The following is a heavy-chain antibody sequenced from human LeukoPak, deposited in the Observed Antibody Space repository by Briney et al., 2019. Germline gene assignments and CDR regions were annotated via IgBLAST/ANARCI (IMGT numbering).Heavy chain of an antibody. CDR3: AKSRGSGLFDY. D-gene: IGHD3-10*01. Sequence: GGSLRLSCAASGFTFSSYEMDWVRQAPGKGLEWVSYISSSGSTIYYADSVKGRFTISRDNSKNTLYVQMNSLRAEDTAVYYCAKSRGSGLFDYWGQGTLVTVAS. CDR2: ISSSGSTI. J-gene: IGHJ4*02. CDR1: GFTFSSYE. V-gene: IGHV3-48*03.